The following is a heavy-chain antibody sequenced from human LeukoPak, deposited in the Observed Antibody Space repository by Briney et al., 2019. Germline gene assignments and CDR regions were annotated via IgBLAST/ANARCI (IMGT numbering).Heavy chain of an antibody. J-gene: IGHJ6*02. CDR2: ISYDGSNK. V-gene: IGHV3-30-3*01. CDR3: ARGGIQHYYYYGMDV. CDR1: GFTFSSYA. Sequence: GGSLSLSCAASGFTFSSYAMHWVRQAPGKGLEWVAVISYDGSNKYYADSVKGRFTISRDNSKNTLYLQMNSLRAEDTAVYYCARGGIQHYYYYGMDVWGQGTTVTVSS. D-gene: IGHD5-18*01.